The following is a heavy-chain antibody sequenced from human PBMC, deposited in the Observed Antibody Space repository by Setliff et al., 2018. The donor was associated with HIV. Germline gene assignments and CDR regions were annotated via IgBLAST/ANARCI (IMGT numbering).Heavy chain of an antibody. D-gene: IGHD3-16*01. V-gene: IGHV3-30*02. J-gene: IGHJ4*02. CDR3: AKDLGLREGSSPFDN. CDR1: GFTFSSYG. CDR2: IRYDGSNK. Sequence: GESLKISCAASGFTFSSYGMHWVRQAPGKGLEWVAFIRYDGSNKYYADSVKGRFTISRDNSKNTLYLQMNSLRVEDAAVYYCAKDLGLREGSSPFDNWGQGTLVTVS.